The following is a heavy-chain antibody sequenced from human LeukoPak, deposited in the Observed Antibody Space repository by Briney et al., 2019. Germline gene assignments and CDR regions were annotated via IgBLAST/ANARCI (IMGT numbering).Heavy chain of an antibody. CDR2: ISSDGRDK. J-gene: IGHJ4*02. CDR1: GFTFSNYA. Sequence: GGSLRLSCAASGFTFSNYAIHWVRQAPGKGLEWVAVISSDGRDKHHADSVKGRFTISRDNSKNTLCLQTNSLRAEDTAVYYCARDVRRIADYYFDYWGQGTLVTVSS. D-gene: IGHD6-13*01. CDR3: ARDVRRIADYYFDY. V-gene: IGHV3-30*03.